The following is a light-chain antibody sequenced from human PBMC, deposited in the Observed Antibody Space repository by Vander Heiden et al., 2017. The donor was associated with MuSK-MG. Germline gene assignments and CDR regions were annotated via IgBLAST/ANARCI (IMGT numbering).Light chain of an antibody. V-gene: IGKV3-20*01. CDR2: SAS. Sequence: EIVLTQPPGTLALSPAERATPSCKASQSVSRSYIAWYQQRPGQAPSLLIYSASKRATGIPDRFSGSGSGTDFTLTIDRLEPEDSAMYYCQQYGISLWAFGQGTKLEIK. CDR3: QQYGISLWA. J-gene: IGKJ1*01. CDR1: QSVSRSY.